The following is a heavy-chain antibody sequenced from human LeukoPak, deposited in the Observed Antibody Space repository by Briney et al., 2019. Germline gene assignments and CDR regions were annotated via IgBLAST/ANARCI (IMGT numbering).Heavy chain of an antibody. D-gene: IGHD3-22*01. CDR1: GGSISSYY. Sequence: PSETQSLTCTVSGGSISSYYWSWIRQPPGKGLEWIGYIYYSGSTNYNPSLKSRVTISVDTSKNQFSLKLSSVTAADTAVYYCAISEDDSSGYYSDYWGQGTLVTVSS. J-gene: IGHJ4*02. CDR2: IYYSGST. V-gene: IGHV4-59*08. CDR3: AISEDDSSGYYSDY.